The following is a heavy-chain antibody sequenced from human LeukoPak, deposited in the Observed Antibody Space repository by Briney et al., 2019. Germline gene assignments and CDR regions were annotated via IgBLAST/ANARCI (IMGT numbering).Heavy chain of an antibody. J-gene: IGHJ5*02. D-gene: IGHD3-3*01. Sequence: PSETLSLTCTVSGYSISSGYYWGWIRQPPGKGLEWIGSICHSGSTYYNPSLKSRVTISVDTSKNQFSLKLSSVTAADTAVYYCARAPYYDFWSGYPNWFDPWGQGTLVTVSS. CDR2: ICHSGST. CDR1: GYSISSGYY. CDR3: ARAPYYDFWSGYPNWFDP. V-gene: IGHV4-38-2*02.